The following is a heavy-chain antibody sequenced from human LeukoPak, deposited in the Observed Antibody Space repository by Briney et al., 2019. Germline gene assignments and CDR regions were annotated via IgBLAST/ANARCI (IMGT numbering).Heavy chain of an antibody. V-gene: IGHV3-30*03. D-gene: IGHD1-26*01. J-gene: IGHJ4*02. CDR2: TSPDEGLK. CDR1: GFTFTNAW. CDR3: TRDPILGAPDYFDY. Sequence: GGSLRLSCAASGFTFTNAWMSWVRQAPGKGLEWVAVTSPDEGLKFYGDSVKGRFTISRDNSKNTMYLQMNNLREEDTAIYYCTRDPILGAPDYFDYWGQGTLVTVSS.